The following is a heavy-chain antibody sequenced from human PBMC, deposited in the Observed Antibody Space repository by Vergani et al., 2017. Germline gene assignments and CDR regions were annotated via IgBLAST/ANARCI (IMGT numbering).Heavy chain of an antibody. D-gene: IGHD3-9*01. Sequence: QVQVVQSGAEVKKSGASVKVSCKTSGYTFSNYYMPWVRQAPGQGLELMGIINPSGGHTNYAQKFQGRVNMARDTSTSTVYMELISLRYEDTAIYYCARGDYGILTGYRYWGQGTLVTVSA. CDR1: GYTFSNYY. V-gene: IGHV1-46*03. J-gene: IGHJ4*02. CDR2: INPSGGHT. CDR3: ARGDYGILTGYRY.